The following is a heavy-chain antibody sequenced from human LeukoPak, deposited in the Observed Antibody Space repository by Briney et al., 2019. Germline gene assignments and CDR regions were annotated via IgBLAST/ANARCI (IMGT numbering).Heavy chain of an antibody. D-gene: IGHD3-22*01. Sequence: SETLSLTCPVAGASISSSSYYWGWILQPPGKGLEWIGSIDYSGSTYYNPTLKNRFTISVDTYKKQFSLKLRSVTAGDTAVYYCARRGEGTSMSRFHYWGQGTLVTVSS. CDR1: GASISSSSYY. CDR3: ARRGEGTSMSRFHY. V-gene: IGHV4-39*01. J-gene: IGHJ4*02. CDR2: IDYSGST.